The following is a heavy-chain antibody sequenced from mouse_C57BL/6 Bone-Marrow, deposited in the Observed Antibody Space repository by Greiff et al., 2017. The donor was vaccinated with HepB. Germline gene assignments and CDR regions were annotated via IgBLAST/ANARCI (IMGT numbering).Heavy chain of an antibody. CDR3: ARFFPGLGRWFAY. V-gene: IGHV3-8*01. D-gene: IGHD4-1*01. Sequence: EVQRVESGPGLAKPSQTLSLTCSVTGYSITSDYWNWIRKFPGNKLEYMGYISYSGSTYYNPSLKSRISITRDTSKNQYYLQLNSVTTEDTATYYCARFFPGLGRWFAYWGQGTLVTVSA. CDR1: GYSITSDY. J-gene: IGHJ3*01. CDR2: ISYSGST.